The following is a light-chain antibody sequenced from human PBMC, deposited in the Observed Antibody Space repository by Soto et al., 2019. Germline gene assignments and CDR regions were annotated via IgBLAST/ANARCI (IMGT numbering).Light chain of an antibody. CDR3: QQYGDMWT. CDR2: GAS. Sequence: EIVLTQSPATLSLSPGERATPSCRASQSVRSSYLAWYQQQPGQAPRLLIHGASRRATGIPDRFSGSGSGTDFTLTINRLEPEDFAVYFCQQYGDMWTFGQGTKVDVK. V-gene: IGKV3-20*01. CDR1: QSVRSSY. J-gene: IGKJ1*01.